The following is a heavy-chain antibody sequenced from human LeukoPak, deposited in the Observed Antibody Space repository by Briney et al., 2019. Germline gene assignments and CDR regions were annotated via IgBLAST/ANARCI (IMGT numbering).Heavy chain of an antibody. CDR3: AREGTYYDFWSGYGYYYYYMDV. CDR2: INPSGGST. D-gene: IGHD3-3*01. J-gene: IGHJ6*03. Sequence: ASVKVSCKASGYTFTSYGISWVRQAPGQGLEWMGIINPSGGSTSYAQKFQGRVTMTRDTSISTAYMELSRLRSDDTAVYYCAREGTYYDFWSGYGYYYYYMDVWGKGTTVTVSS. V-gene: IGHV1-46*01. CDR1: GYTFTSYG.